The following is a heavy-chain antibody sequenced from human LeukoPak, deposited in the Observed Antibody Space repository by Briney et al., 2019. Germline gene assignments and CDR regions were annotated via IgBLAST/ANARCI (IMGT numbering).Heavy chain of an antibody. J-gene: IGHJ4*02. D-gene: IGHD4-11*01. CDR2: ISGSGGST. CDR1: GFTFDDYA. V-gene: IGHV3-23*01. Sequence: GGSLRLSCAASGFTFDDYAMHWVRQAPGKGLEWVSAISGSGGSTYYADSVKGRFTISRDNSKNTLYLQMNSLRAEDTAVYYCVSGIVVTTSFFDYWGQGTLVTVSS. CDR3: VSGIVVTTSFFDY.